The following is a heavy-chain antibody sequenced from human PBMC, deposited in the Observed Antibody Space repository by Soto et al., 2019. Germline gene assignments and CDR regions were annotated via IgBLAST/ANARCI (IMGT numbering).Heavy chain of an antibody. CDR1: GYTITSYG. V-gene: IGHV1-18*01. Sequence: VKVSCKASGYTITSYGISWVRQAPGQGLERMGWISAYNGNKNYPQKLQSRAIMTTDTSTSTAYMEMRSLSSDDTAVYYWARAGHTLPMVLFDHWGQGTPVT. CDR3: ARAGHTLPMVLFDH. CDR2: ISAYNGNK. D-gene: IGHD6-13*01. J-gene: IGHJ4*02.